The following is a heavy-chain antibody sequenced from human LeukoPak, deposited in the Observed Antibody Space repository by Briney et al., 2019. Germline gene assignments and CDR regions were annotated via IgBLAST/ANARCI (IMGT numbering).Heavy chain of an antibody. CDR1: GFTFSSYW. V-gene: IGHV3-7*01. Sequence: PGGSLRLSCAASGFTFSSYWMSWVRQAPGKGLEWVANIKQDGSEKYYVDSVKGRLTISRDNAKNSLYLQMNSLRAEDTAVYYCAREDWRAAFDIWGQGAMVTVSS. CDR2: IKQDGSEK. D-gene: IGHD3/OR15-3a*01. CDR3: AREDWRAAFDI. J-gene: IGHJ3*02.